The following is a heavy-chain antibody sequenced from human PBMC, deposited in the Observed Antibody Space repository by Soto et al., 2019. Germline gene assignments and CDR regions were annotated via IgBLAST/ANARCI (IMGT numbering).Heavy chain of an antibody. CDR3: ARASTTSYEYIWGSYRSDWFDP. Sequence: QVQLQESGPGLVKPSQTLSLTCTVSGDSISSGGYYWSWIRQHPGKGLEWIAYIFHNGNTYYTPSLKSQLSISVDNSKNQVSLNLSSVSAADTAVYYCARASTTSYEYIWGSYRSDWFDPWGQGTLVTVS. CDR2: IFHNGNT. D-gene: IGHD3-16*02. V-gene: IGHV4-31*01. CDR1: GDSISSGGYY. J-gene: IGHJ5*02.